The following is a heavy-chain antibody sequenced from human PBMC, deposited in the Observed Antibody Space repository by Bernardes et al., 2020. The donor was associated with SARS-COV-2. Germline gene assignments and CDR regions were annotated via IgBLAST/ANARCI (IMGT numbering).Heavy chain of an antibody. J-gene: IGHJ3*02. D-gene: IGHD3-16*01. CDR2: ISWDGGST. CDR1: GFTFDDYT. V-gene: IGHV3-43*01. Sequence: GGSLRLSCVASGFTFDDYTMHWVRQAPGKGLEWVSLISWDGGSTYYADSVKGRFTISRDNSKNSLYLQMNSLRTEDTALYYCAKDIGGMTLGAFDIWGQGTMVTVSS. CDR3: AKDIGGMTLGAFDI.